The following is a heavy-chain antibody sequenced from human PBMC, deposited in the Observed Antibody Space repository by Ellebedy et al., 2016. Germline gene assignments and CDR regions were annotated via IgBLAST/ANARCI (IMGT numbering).Heavy chain of an antibody. Sequence: ASVKVSCKASGGTFSSYAISWVRQAPGQGLEWMGGIIPILGIANYAQKFQGRVTITADKSTSTAYMELSSLRSEDTAVYYCARAPGGEVPDFDAFHIWGQGTMVTVSS. V-gene: IGHV1-69*10. CDR2: IIPILGIA. J-gene: IGHJ3*02. D-gene: IGHD3-16*01. CDR1: GGTFSSYA. CDR3: ARAPGGEVPDFDAFHI.